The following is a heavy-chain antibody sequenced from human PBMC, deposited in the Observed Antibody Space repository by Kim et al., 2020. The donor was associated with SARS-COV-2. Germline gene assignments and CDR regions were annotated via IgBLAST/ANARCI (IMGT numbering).Heavy chain of an antibody. CDR2: K. V-gene: IGHV3-30-3*02. D-gene: IGHD5-18*01. CDR3: AKDRVRYSYGYGMDV. J-gene: IGHJ6*02. Sequence: KYYGDPVKGRFTISRDNSKNTLYLQMNSLRAEDTAVYYCAKDRVRYSYGYGMDVWGQGTTVTVSS.